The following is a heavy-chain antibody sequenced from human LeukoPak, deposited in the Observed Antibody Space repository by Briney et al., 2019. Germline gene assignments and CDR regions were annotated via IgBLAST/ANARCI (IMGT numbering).Heavy chain of an antibody. V-gene: IGHV3-23*01. CDR2: ISGSGGTT. Sequence: GGSLRLSCAASGFTFRRFAMSWVRQSPGKGLEWVSAISGSGGTTYYADSVKGRFSISRDNSKNTLFLEMNSLRPEDTAVYYCVKEWWGLGADYWGQGTQVTVSS. CDR1: GFTFRRFA. D-gene: IGHD2-21*01. CDR3: VKEWWGLGADY. J-gene: IGHJ4*02.